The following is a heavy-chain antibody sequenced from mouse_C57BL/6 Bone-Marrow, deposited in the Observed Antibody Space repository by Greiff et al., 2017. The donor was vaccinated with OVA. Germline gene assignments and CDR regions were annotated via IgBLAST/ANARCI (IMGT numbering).Heavy chain of an antibody. V-gene: IGHV1-61*01. J-gene: IGHJ3*01. Sequence: VQLQQPGAELVRPGSSVKLSCKASGYTFTSYWMAWVKQRPGQGLEWIGNIYPSDSETHYNQKFKDKATLTVDKSSSTAYMQLSSLTSEDSAVYYCARDLTGTGAYWGQGTLVTVSA. CDR3: ARDLTGTGAY. CDR2: IYPSDSET. CDR1: GYTFTSYW. D-gene: IGHD4-1*01.